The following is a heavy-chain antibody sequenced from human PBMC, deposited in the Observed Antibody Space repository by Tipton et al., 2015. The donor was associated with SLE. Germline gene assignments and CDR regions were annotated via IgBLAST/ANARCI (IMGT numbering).Heavy chain of an antibody. Sequence: SLRLSCAASGFTFRNFDMTWVRQAPGRGLEWVSTISGSGTDTYYADSVKGRFTISRDNSKNMLYLQLNSLRAEDTAVYYCAIRPMGVDPWGQGTLVTVSS. V-gene: IGHV3-23*01. CDR1: GFTFRNFD. D-gene: IGHD2-8*01. CDR3: AIRPMGVDP. CDR2: ISGSGTDT. J-gene: IGHJ5*02.